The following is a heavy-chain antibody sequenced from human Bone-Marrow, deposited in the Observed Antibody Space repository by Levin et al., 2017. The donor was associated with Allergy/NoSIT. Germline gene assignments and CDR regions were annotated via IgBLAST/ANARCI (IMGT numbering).Heavy chain of an antibody. V-gene: IGHV1-69*06. D-gene: IGHD3-10*01. CDR1: GGIFSNFA. Sequence: SVKVSCKASGGIFSNFAISWVRQAPGQGLEYMGGIVPMFGTPNYAPRFQGRVTLTADTSTTTAYMELSSLTSGDTAVYYCARGGRNSYYRRLGFDFWGQGTLVTVSS. J-gene: IGHJ4*02. CDR3: ARGGRNSYYRRLGFDF. CDR2: IVPMFGTP.